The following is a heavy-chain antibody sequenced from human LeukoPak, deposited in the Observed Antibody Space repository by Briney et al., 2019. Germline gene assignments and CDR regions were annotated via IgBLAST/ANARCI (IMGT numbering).Heavy chain of an antibody. CDR2: IRAYNGNT. Sequence: ASVKVSCKPSVYTLTTYGISWVRQAPGQRLECMGWIRAYNGNTNYAQKLQGRVTMTTDTSTSTAYMELRSMRSDDTAVYYCARLPYDYVWGSYRYVCDYWGQGTLVTVSS. CDR3: ARLPYDYVWGSYRYVCDY. J-gene: IGHJ4*02. V-gene: IGHV1-18*01. CDR1: VYTLTTYG. D-gene: IGHD3-16*02.